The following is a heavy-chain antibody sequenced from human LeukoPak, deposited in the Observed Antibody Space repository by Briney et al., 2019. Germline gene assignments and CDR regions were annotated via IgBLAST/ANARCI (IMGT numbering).Heavy chain of an antibody. D-gene: IGHD4-11*01. V-gene: IGHV3-66*01. Sequence: GGSLGLSCVASGFIVSSYYMTWVRQAPGKGLEWVSVIYSGGSTYYADSVKGRVAISRDNSKNTVFLQMSSVRAEDTAVYYCARSYSNHLFGMDVWGQGTTVTVTS. CDR3: ARSYSNHLFGMDV. CDR1: GFIVSSYY. J-gene: IGHJ6*02. CDR2: IYSGGST.